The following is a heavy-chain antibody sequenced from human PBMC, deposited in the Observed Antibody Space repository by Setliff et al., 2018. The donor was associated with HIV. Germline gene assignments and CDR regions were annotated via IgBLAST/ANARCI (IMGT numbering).Heavy chain of an antibody. CDR2: TNPSGGNTD. CDR3: ARSPYCTGGSCNSRRSIDS. D-gene: IGHD2-15*01. Sequence: ASVKVSCKASGHTFNSFYLHWVRQAPGQGLEWMAMTNPSGGNTDHYAQRFQGRLSMTRDTSTGTVYLELSSLTSEDSAVYYCARSPYCTGGSCNSRRSIDSWGQGALVTVSS. J-gene: IGHJ4*02. V-gene: IGHV1-46*02. CDR1: GHTFNSFY.